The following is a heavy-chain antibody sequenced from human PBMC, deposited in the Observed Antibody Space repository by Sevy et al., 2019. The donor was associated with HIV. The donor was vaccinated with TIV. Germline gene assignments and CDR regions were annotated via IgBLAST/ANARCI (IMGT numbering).Heavy chain of an antibody. J-gene: IGHJ6*03. CDR3: TVRPLPLWPPGIGDYYMDV. Sequence: GGSLRLSCAASGFTFSNAWMSWVRQAPGKGLEWVGRLKSKTDGGKTDYAAPVKGRFTISRDDSKNTLYLQMNSLKTEDTAGYYCTVRPLPLWPPGIGDYYMDVWGKGTTVTVSS. CDR1: GFTFSNAW. CDR2: LKSKTDGGKT. D-gene: IGHD5-18*01. V-gene: IGHV3-15*01.